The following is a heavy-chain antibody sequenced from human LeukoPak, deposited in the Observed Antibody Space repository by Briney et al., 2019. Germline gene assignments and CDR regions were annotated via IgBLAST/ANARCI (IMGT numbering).Heavy chain of an antibody. D-gene: IGHD6-6*01. J-gene: IGHJ2*01. CDR3: ARRPTPIAARRVFWYFDL. CDR2: IYHSGST. Sequence: SETLSLTCTVSGYSISSGYYWGWIRQPPGKGLEWIGSIYHSGSTYYNPSLKSRVTISVDTSKNQFSLKLSSVTAADTAVYYCARRPTPIAARRVFWYFDLWGRGTLVTVSS. V-gene: IGHV4-38-2*02. CDR1: GYSISSGYY.